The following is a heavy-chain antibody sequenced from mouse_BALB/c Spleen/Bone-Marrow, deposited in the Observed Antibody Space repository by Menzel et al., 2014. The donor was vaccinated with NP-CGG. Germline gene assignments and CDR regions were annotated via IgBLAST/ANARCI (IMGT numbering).Heavy chain of an antibody. Sequence: QVQLKESGAELAKPGASVKMSCKASGYTFTSYWMHWVKQRPGQGLEWIGYIYPSTGYTEHNQKFKDKAIMTADKSSSTAYMQLSSLTSEDSAVYYCARDDYAYWGQGTLVTVSA. V-gene: IGHV1-7*01. J-gene: IGHJ3*01. CDR3: ARDDYAY. CDR1: GYTFTSYW. CDR2: IYPSTGYT. D-gene: IGHD2-4*01.